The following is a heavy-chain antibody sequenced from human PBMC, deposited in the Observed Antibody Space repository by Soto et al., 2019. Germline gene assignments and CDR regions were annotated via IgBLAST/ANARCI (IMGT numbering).Heavy chain of an antibody. CDR1: GFTFSSYW. Sequence: GGSLRLSCAASGFTFSSYWMSWVRQAPGKGLEWVANIKQDGSEKYYVDSVKGRFTISRDNAKNSLYLQMNSLRAEDTAVYYCARVGGSSPRSSAFDIWGQGRMVTVSS. D-gene: IGHD6-6*01. V-gene: IGHV3-7*01. J-gene: IGHJ3*02. CDR2: IKQDGSEK. CDR3: ARVGGSSPRSSAFDI.